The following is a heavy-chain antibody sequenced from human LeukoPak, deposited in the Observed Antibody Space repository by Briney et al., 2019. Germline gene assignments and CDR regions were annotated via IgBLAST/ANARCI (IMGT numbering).Heavy chain of an antibody. CDR1: GLTFSDYY. J-gene: IGHJ5*02. Sequence: GGSLRLSCAASGLTFSDYYMSWIRQAPGKGLEWVSYISSSGSTIYYADSVKGRFTISRDNAKNSLYLQMNSLRAEDTAVYYCAREGSGYATNWFDPWGQGTLVTVSS. V-gene: IGHV3-11*01. D-gene: IGHD5-12*01. CDR3: AREGSGYATNWFDP. CDR2: ISSSGSTI.